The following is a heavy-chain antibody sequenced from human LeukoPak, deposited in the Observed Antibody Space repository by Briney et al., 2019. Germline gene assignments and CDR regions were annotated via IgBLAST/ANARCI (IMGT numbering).Heavy chain of an antibody. CDR3: VAWGNSGNS. J-gene: IGHJ3*01. CDR1: GFTFSGHW. CDR2: MNGDGSQI. D-gene: IGHD1-26*01. Sequence: QTGGSLRLSCAASGFTFSGHWMSWVRQAPATGLEWVAHMNGDGSQIYYMDFVKGRFTISRGNAKNSLYLQMNGLRAEDTAVYYCVAWGNSGNSWGQGTMVIVSS. V-gene: IGHV3-7*01.